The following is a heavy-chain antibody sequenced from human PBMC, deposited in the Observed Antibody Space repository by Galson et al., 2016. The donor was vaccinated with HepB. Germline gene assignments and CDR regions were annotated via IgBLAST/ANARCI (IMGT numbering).Heavy chain of an antibody. CDR3: ASASGSNVHFDS. Sequence: SLRLSCAASGFTFSRSCMHWVRQAPGKGLVWVSRINDDGSRTTYADSVKGRSTISRDNAKNTLYLQMNSLRAEDTAVYYCASASGSNVHFDSWGQGTLVTVSS. V-gene: IGHV3-74*01. CDR1: GFTFSRSC. CDR2: INDDGSRT. J-gene: IGHJ4*02. D-gene: IGHD1-26*01.